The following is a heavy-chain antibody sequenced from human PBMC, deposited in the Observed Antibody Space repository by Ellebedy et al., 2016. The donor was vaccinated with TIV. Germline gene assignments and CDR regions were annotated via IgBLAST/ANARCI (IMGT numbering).Heavy chain of an antibody. CDR2: VYYSGNT. J-gene: IGHJ2*01. CDR3: ARLRQSRDRSHWYFDL. CDR1: GGSISSYY. D-gene: IGHD1-14*01. V-gene: IGHV4-59*12. Sequence: SETLSLTXTVSGGSISSYYWSWIRQSPGKGLEWIGYVYYSGNTDYNPSLKNRVTMSVDASKSQLSLSLTSMTAADTAMYFCARLRQSRDRSHWYFDLWGRGTLVTVSS.